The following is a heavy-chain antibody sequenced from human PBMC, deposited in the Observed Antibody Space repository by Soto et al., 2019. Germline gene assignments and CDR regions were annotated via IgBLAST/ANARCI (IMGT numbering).Heavy chain of an antibody. J-gene: IGHJ5*02. CDR3: AKDNSWFDRERWFDP. D-gene: IGHD6-13*01. V-gene: IGHV3-23*01. CDR2: ISGSGGST. Sequence: HPGGSLRLSCAASGFTFSSYAMSWVRQAPGKGLEWVSAISGSGGSTYYADSVKGRFTISRDNSKNTLYLQMNSLRAEDTAVYYCAKDNSWFDRERWFDPWGQGTLVTVSS. CDR1: GFTFSSYA.